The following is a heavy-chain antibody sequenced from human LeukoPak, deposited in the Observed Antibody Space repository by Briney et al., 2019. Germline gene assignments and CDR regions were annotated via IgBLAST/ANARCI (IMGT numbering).Heavy chain of an antibody. CDR1: GGSISSSSYY. CDR2: IYYSGST. J-gene: IGHJ4*02. CDR3: AEIVGATTGY. D-gene: IGHD1-26*01. Sequence: SETLSLTCTVSGGSISSSSYYWGWIRQPPGKGLEWIGSIYYSGSTYYNPSLKSRVTISVDTSKNQFSLKLSSVTAADTAVYYCAEIVGATTGYWGQGTLVTVSS. V-gene: IGHV4-39*07.